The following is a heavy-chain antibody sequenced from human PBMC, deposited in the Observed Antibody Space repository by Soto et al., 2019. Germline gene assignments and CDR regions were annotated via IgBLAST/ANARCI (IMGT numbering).Heavy chain of an antibody. J-gene: IGHJ4*02. V-gene: IGHV1-69*01. CDR2: IIPIFETP. CDR1: GGTFSTYA. Sequence: QVQLVQSGAEVKKPASSVKVSCEASGGTFSTYAISWVRQAPGQGLEWMGGIIPIFETPNYAQRFQGRVTITADESTTTGYMELSSLKSHDTAVYYCAGHDYEASDRDYDFDDWGQGNLITVSS. CDR3: AGHDYEASDRDYDFDD. D-gene: IGHD4-17*01.